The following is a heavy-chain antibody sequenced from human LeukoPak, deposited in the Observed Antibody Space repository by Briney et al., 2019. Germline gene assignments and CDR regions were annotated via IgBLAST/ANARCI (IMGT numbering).Heavy chain of an antibody. CDR1: GFTFSSYA. J-gene: IGHJ5*02. Sequence: PGGSLRLSCVASGFTFSSYAMSWVRQAPGEGLEWLSTISGSGGSTYYADSVKGRFTISRDNSKKTLDLQMNSLRVEDTAVYYCARLDVRFGDDRWGQGTLVTVSS. D-gene: IGHD3-16*01. CDR2: ISGSGGST. CDR3: ARLDVRFGDDR. V-gene: IGHV3-23*01.